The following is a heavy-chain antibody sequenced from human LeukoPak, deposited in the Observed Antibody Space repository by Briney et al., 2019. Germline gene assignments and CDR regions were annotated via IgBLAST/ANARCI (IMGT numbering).Heavy chain of an antibody. V-gene: IGHV4-34*01. J-gene: IGHJ4*02. Sequence: SETLSLTCAVYGGSFSGYYWSWIRQPPGKGLERIGEINHSGSTNYNPSLKSRVTISVDTSKNQFSLKLSSVTAADTAVYYCAGILSSTSSVDYWGQGTLVTVSS. CDR2: INHSGST. D-gene: IGHD2-2*01. CDR3: AGILSSTSSVDY. CDR1: GGSFSGYY.